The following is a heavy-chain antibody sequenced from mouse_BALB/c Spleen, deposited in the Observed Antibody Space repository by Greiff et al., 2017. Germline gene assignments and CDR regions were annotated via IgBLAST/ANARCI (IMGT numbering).Heavy chain of an antibody. CDR1: GFSFTSYG. J-gene: IGHJ4*01. D-gene: IGHD1-1*02. CDR2: IWAGAST. CDR3: AIDNYGGYY. V-gene: IGHV2-9*02. Sequence: VKLVESGPGLVAPSQSLSITCTVSGFSFTSYGVHWVRQPPGKGLEWLGVIWAGASTNYNSALMSRLSISKDNSKSQVFLKMNSLQTDDTAMYYCAIDNYGGYYWGQGTSVTVSS.